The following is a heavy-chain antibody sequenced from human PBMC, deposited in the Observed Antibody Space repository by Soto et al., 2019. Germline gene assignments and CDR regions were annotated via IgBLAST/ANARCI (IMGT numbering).Heavy chain of an antibody. D-gene: IGHD3-16*01. CDR2: IYYSGST. V-gene: IGHV4-39*01. Sequence: LETLSLTCTVSGGSISSSSYYWGWIRQPPGKGLEWIGSIYYSGSTYYNPSLKSRVTISVDTSKNQFSLKLSSVTAADTAVYYCARWGVFNWFDPWGQGTLVTVSS. CDR1: GGSISSSSYY. CDR3: ARWGVFNWFDP. J-gene: IGHJ5*02.